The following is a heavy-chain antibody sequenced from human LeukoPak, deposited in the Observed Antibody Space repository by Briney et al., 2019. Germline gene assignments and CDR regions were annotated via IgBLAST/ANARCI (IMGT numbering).Heavy chain of an antibody. CDR2: IWYDGSNK. Sequence: GGSLRLSCAASGFTFSSYGMHWVRQAPGKGLEWVAVIWYDGSNKYYADSVKGRFTISRDNAKNSLYPQMNSLRAEDTAVYYCARARGLRYYFDYWGQGTLVTVSS. D-gene: IGHD2-21*01. CDR3: ARARGLRYYFDY. J-gene: IGHJ4*02. CDR1: GFTFSSYG. V-gene: IGHV3-33*01.